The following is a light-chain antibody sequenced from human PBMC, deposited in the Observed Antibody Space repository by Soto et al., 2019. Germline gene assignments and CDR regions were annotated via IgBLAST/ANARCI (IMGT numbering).Light chain of an antibody. CDR1: QSFSSN. CDR3: QQRQYWPPIT. CDR2: GTS. V-gene: IGKV3-15*01. Sequence: ELVMTQSPATLSVSPGERATLSCRASQSFSSNVAWYQQKPGQAPRLLIYGTSTRVTGIPARFSGSGSGTEFTLTISSLQSEDFAVYYCQQRQYWPPITFGQGTRLEIK. J-gene: IGKJ5*01.